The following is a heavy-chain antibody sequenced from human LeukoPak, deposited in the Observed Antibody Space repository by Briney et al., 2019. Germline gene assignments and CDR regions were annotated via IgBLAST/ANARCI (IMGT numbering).Heavy chain of an antibody. D-gene: IGHD6-19*01. CDR1: GFTFNTFN. CDR3: ARPRQQQWLGTVEYFQH. J-gene: IGHJ1*01. V-gene: IGHV3-21*04. CDR2: ITSGGDYI. Sequence: NSGGSLRLSCAASGFTFNTFNMNWVRQAPGKGLEWVSSITSGGDYIYYADSVKGRFTISRDNAKNSLYLQMNSLRAEDTAVYYCARPRQQQWLGTVEYFQHWGQGTLVTVSS.